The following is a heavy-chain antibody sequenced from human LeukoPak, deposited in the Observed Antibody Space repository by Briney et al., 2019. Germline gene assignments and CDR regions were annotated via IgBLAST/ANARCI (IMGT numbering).Heavy chain of an antibody. Sequence: SETLSLTCSVSGGSIIGHWWSWIRQPPGKGLEWIGDVFYSGSNNYNPSLKSRLTISLDTSKNQFSLNLRSETATDTAMYYCARRNTADASIDFWGQGTLVTASS. V-gene: IGHV4-59*08. CDR1: GGSIIGHW. CDR2: VFYSGSN. D-gene: IGHD4-17*01. J-gene: IGHJ4*02. CDR3: ARRNTADASIDF.